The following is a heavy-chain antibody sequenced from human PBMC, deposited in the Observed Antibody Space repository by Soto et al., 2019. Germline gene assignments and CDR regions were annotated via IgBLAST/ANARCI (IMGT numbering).Heavy chain of an antibody. V-gene: IGHV6-1*01. J-gene: IGHJ6*02. Sequence: SQTLSLTCAISGDSVSSNSAAWNWIRQSPSRGLEWLGRTYYRSRWYYDYALSVKSRITINPDTSKNQFSLQLNSVTPEDTAVFYCARDLLVGATYYYYYGMDVWGQGTTVTVSS. D-gene: IGHD1-26*01. CDR2: TYYRSRWYY. CDR1: GDSVSSNSAA. CDR3: ARDLLVGATYYYYYGMDV.